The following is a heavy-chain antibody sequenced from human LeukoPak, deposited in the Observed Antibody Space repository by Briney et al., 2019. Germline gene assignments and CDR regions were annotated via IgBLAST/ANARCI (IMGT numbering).Heavy chain of an antibody. V-gene: IGHV4-59*12. D-gene: IGHD3-9*01. Sequence: KPSETLSLTCTVSGGSISSYYWSWIRQSPGKGLEWIESMYYSGSTNYNPSLKSRVTISVDTSKNQFSLKLSSVTAADTAVYYCARVRSSYDILTGYYNAGYYGMDVWGQGTTVTVSS. CDR3: ARVRSSYDILTGYYNAGYYGMDV. CDR2: MYYSGST. CDR1: GGSISSYY. J-gene: IGHJ6*02.